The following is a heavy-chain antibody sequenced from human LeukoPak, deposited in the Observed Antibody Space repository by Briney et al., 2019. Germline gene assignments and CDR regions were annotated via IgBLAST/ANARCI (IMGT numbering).Heavy chain of an antibody. D-gene: IGHD1-7*01. Sequence: ASVKVSCKASGYTFTSYGISWVRQAPGQGLEWMGWISAYNGNTNYAQKLQGRVTMTTDTSTSTTYMELRSLRSDDTAVYYCARYWDGRYNWNYIFDPWGQGTLVTVSS. CDR3: ARYWDGRYNWNYIFDP. V-gene: IGHV1-18*01. CDR1: GYTFTSYG. CDR2: ISAYNGNT. J-gene: IGHJ5*02.